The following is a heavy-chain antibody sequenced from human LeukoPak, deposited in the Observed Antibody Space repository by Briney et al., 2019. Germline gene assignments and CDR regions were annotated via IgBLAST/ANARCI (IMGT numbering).Heavy chain of an antibody. CDR2: IKQDGSEA. CDR1: GFTFSSYW. J-gene: IGHJ4*02. CDR3: ARGFYPDRTMIVVVVDY. V-gene: IGHV3-7*03. Sequence: GGSLRLSCAASGFTFSSYWMSWVRQAPGKGLEWVANIKQDGSEAYYVDSVKGRFTISRDNAKNSLYLQMNSLRAEDTAVYYCARGFYPDRTMIVVVVDYWGQGSLVTVSS. D-gene: IGHD3-22*01.